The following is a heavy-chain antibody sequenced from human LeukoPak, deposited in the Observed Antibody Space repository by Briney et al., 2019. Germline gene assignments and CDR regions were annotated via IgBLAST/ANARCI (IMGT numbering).Heavy chain of an antibody. D-gene: IGHD3-22*01. CDR2: ICYSGTT. CDR1: GGSISNYC. Sequence: PSETLSLTCTVSGGSISNYCWSWIRQPPGKGLEWIGYICYSGTTNYNPSLKSRVTISVDRSKNQFSLKLSSVTAADTAVYYCARHSDSGTYRQYGFDTWGQGTMVTVSS. V-gene: IGHV4-59*08. J-gene: IGHJ3*02. CDR3: ARHSDSGTYRQYGFDT.